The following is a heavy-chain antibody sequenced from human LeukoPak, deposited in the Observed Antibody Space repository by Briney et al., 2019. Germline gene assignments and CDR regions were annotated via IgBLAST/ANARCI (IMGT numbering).Heavy chain of an antibody. D-gene: IGHD2-15*01. CDR1: GGSISSYY. Sequence: SETLSLTCTVSGGSISSYYWSWIRQPPGKGLEWIGTIYHSGNTYYNPSLKSRVTISVDTSKNQFSLKLSSVTAADTAVYYCAGTNCSGGSCYLMFDYWGQGTLVTVSS. J-gene: IGHJ4*02. V-gene: IGHV4-59*12. CDR3: AGTNCSGGSCYLMFDY. CDR2: IYHSGNT.